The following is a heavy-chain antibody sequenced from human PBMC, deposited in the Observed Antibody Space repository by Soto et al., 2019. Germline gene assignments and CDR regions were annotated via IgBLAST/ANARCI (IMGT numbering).Heavy chain of an antibody. V-gene: IGHV4-39*01. CDR1: GGSISSGGYY. Sequence: SETLSLTCTVSGGSISSGGYYWSWIRQHPGKGLEWIGYIYYSGSTYYNPSLKSRVTISVDTSKNQFSLKLSSVTAADAAVYYCARHGPLYGDIDYWGQGTLVTVSS. D-gene: IGHD4-17*01. CDR2: IYYSGST. J-gene: IGHJ4*02. CDR3: ARHGPLYGDIDY.